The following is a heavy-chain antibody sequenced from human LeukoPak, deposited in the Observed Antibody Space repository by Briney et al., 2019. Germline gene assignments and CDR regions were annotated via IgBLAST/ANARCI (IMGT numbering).Heavy chain of an antibody. CDR1: GFTLSTYV. V-gene: IGHV3-23*01. Sequence: SGGSLRLSCAASGFTLSTYVMSWVRQAPGKGLEWISAISDSGASTFYADSVKGRFTISRDNSKNTVDLQMSSLRVDDSAIYYCVRGPPTPGFFHFFFWGQGTLATVSS. D-gene: IGHD2-15*01. CDR2: ISDSGAST. J-gene: IGHJ4*02. CDR3: VRGPPTPGFFHFFF.